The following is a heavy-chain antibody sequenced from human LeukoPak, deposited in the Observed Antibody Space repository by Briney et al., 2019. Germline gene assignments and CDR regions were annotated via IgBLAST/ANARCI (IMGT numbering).Heavy chain of an antibody. J-gene: IGHJ5*02. V-gene: IGHV3-7*01. CDR1: GFTFSSYW. Sequence: GGSLRLSCAASGFTFSSYWMSWVRQAPGKGLEWVANIKQDGSEKYYVDSVKGRFTISRDNAKNSLYLQMNSLRAEDTAVYYCAKPTHFNWFDPWGQGTLGTVSS. CDR2: IKQDGSEK. CDR3: AKPTHFNWFDP. D-gene: IGHD3-3*02.